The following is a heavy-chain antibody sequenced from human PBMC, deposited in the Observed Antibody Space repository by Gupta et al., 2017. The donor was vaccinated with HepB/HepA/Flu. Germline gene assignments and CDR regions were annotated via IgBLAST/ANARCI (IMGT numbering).Heavy chain of an antibody. Sequence: QVKMVASGGAVVQPGRSLGLSCAVSGFSLGGYGMNWVRQTPGMGLEWVAVIAFDGSETCNADSVKGRFTISRSNSMNTLYLQMNDLRAEDTALDYCARDLSLGTTFPWFDSWGQGTLVTVS. CDR3: ARDLSLGTTFPWFDS. CDR2: IAFDGSET. D-gene: IGHD1-7*01. J-gene: IGHJ5*01. V-gene: IGHV3-33*01. CDR1: GFSLGGYG.